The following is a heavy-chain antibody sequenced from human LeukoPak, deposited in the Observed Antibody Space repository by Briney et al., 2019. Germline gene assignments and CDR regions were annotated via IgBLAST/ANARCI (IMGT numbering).Heavy chain of an antibody. D-gene: IGHD4-17*01. CDR1: GGSITSSSSY. CDR2: IYYSGLT. CDR3: ASGTFDDYGEYDRGDYFDH. J-gene: IGHJ4*02. Sequence: PSETLSLTCTVSGGSITSSSSYWGRVRQPPGKGPDGVGSIYYSGLTYDTPSLKSRDTISVDPAKNHFSRKVTSVTAADTAVYYCASGTFDDYGEYDRGDYFDHWGQGTLVTVSS. V-gene: IGHV4-39*02.